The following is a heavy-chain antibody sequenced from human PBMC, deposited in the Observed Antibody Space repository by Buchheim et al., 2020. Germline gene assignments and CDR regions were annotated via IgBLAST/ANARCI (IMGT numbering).Heavy chain of an antibody. Sequence: QVQLVESGGGVVQPGRSLRLSCAASGFTFSSYGMHWVRQAPGKGLEWVAVIWYDGSNKYYADSVKGRFTISRDNSKNTLYLQMSSLRAEDTAVYYCARAMVGSNYYYYYYMDVWGKGTT. CDR1: GFTFSSYG. V-gene: IGHV3-33*01. J-gene: IGHJ6*03. CDR3: ARAMVGSNYYYYYYMDV. D-gene: IGHD4-11*01. CDR2: IWYDGSNK.